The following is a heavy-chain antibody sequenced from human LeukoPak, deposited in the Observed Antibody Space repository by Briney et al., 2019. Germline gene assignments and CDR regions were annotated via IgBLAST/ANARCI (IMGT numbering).Heavy chain of an antibody. J-gene: IGHJ2*01. CDR1: GGSISSYY. CDR2: IYYSGST. V-gene: IGHV4-59*01. CDR3: AREQTRYFDL. Sequence: SETLSLTCTVSGGSISSYYWSWIRQPPGKGLEWIGYIYYSGSTNYNPSLKSRVTISVDTSKNQFSLKLSSVTAADTAVYYCAREQTRYFDLWGRGTLVTFSA.